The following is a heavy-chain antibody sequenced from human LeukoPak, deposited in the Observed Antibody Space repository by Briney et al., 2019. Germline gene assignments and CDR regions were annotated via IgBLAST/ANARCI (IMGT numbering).Heavy chain of an antibody. J-gene: IGHJ4*02. CDR1: GFTFTSSA. CDR3: AAFGVTTSFDY. D-gene: IGHD4-17*01. Sequence: PGASVKVPCKTSGFTFTSSAVQWVRQARGKRLEWIGWIVVGNGNTNYAQKFQERVTITRDISTRTAYMELSSLRSEDTAVYYCAAFGVTTSFDYWGQGTLVTVSS. V-gene: IGHV1-58*01. CDR2: IVVGNGNT.